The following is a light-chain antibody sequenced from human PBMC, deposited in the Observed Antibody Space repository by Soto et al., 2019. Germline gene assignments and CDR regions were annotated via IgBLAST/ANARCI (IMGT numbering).Light chain of an antibody. CDR3: QQYGSSRYT. CDR1: QSISSTS. J-gene: IGKJ2*01. CDR2: GAS. V-gene: IGKV3-20*01. Sequence: EIVLTQSPGTLSLSPGERATLSCRTSQSISSTSLAWYQQKPGQAPRLLIYGASSRATGIPDRFSGSGSGTDCTLTITRLEPEDFAVYYCQQYGSSRYTFGQGTKLEIK.